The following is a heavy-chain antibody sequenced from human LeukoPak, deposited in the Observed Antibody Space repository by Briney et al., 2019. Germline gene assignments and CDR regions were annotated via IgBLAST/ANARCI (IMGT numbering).Heavy chain of an antibody. CDR3: ARGLTDFGIDY. Sequence: GGSLRLSCAASGFTFSDHYTDWVRQAPGKGLGWVGRTRNKANSYTTEYAASVKGRFTISRDDSKNSLYLQMNSLKTEDTAVYYCARGLTDFGIDYWGQGTLVTVSS. CDR2: TRNKANSYTT. CDR1: GFTFSDHY. V-gene: IGHV3-72*01. J-gene: IGHJ4*02. D-gene: IGHD3-3*01.